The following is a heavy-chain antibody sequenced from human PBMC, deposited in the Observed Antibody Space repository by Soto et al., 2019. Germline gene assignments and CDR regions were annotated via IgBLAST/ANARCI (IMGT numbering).Heavy chain of an antibody. CDR2: ISYDGSNK. V-gene: IGHV3-30-3*01. CDR3: ARDGLAYCGGDCYSDFDY. Sequence: SPRVTCAASGFTFSSYAMHWVRQAPGKGLKWVAVISYDGSNKYYADSVKGRFTISRDNSKNTLYLQMNSLRAEDTAVYYCARDGLAYCGGDCYSDFDYWGQGTLVTVSS. J-gene: IGHJ4*02. D-gene: IGHD2-21*02. CDR1: GFTFSSYA.